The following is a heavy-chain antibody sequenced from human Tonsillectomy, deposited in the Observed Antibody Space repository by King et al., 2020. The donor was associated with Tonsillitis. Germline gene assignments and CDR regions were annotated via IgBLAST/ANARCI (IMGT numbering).Heavy chain of an antibody. CDR2: ISWNSGSI. J-gene: IGHJ3*02. CDR3: AKDMRGYSYGYIADAFDI. V-gene: IGHV3-9*01. D-gene: IGHD5-18*01. CDR1: GFTFDDYA. Sequence: VQLVESGGGLVQPGRSLRLSCAASGFTFDDYAKHWVRQAPGKGLEWVSGISWNSGSIGYADSVKGRFTISRDNAKNSLYLQMNSLRAEDTALYYCAKDMRGYSYGYIADAFDIWGQGTMVTVSS.